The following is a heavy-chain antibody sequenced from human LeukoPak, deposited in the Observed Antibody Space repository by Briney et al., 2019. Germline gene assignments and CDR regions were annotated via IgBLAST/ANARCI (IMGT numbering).Heavy chain of an antibody. V-gene: IGHV3-23*01. J-gene: IGHJ5*01. CDR3: AKPISGGLAVTADWFDP. Sequence: GGSLRLSCAASGFAFSFYAMSWLRQPPGKGLEWASTINANSGTTSYAASVRGRFTISRDNSKNTLYLQVNSLRADDTAVYYCAKPISGGLAVTADWFDPWGQGTLVVVSS. CDR2: INANSGTT. D-gene: IGHD6-19*01. CDR1: GFAFSFYA.